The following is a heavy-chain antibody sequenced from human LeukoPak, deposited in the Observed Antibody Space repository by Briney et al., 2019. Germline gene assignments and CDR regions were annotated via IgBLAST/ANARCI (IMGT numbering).Heavy chain of an antibody. V-gene: IGHV3-73*01. CDR1: GFSISGSA. J-gene: IGHJ5*02. Sequence: PGGSLRLSCAASGFSISGSAMHWVRQASGKGLEWVGHIRSKPNNYATSYAASVKGRFTISRDDSSNTAYLQMNSLRTEDTAVYYCSSSQITWGRGTLVTVSS. CDR2: IRSKPNNYAT. CDR3: SSSQIT.